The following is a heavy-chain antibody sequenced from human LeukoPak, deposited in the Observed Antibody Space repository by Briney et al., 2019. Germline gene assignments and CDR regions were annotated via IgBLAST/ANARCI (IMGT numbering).Heavy chain of an antibody. CDR2: ISYDGSNK. CDR1: GLTFSSYA. V-gene: IGHV3-30*04. Sequence: GGSLSLSCAASGLTFSSYAMHWVRQAPGKGLEWVTVISYDGSNKYYADSVKGRFTISRDNSKNTLYLQMNSLRAEDTAVYYCAREGDSSGSPAFDIWGQGTMVTVSS. D-gene: IGHD3-22*01. J-gene: IGHJ3*02. CDR3: AREGDSSGSPAFDI.